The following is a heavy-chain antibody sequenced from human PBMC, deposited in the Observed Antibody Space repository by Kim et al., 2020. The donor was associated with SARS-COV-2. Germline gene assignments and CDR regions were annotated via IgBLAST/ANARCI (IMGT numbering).Heavy chain of an antibody. D-gene: IGHD3-9*01. CDR1: GFTFSSYA. Sequence: GGSLRLSCAASGFTFSSYAMTWARQTPGQGLEWVSAITGSGGSTAYADSVKGRFTISRDNSKNTLYMQMNSLRAEDTAVYYCAKATGTYYNYNALDVWGQGTTVTVSS. V-gene: IGHV3-23*01. CDR3: AKATGTYYNYNALDV. CDR2: ITGSGGST. J-gene: IGHJ6*02.